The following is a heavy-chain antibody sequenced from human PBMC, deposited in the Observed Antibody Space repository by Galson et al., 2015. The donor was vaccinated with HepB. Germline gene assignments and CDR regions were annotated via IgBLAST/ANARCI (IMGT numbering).Heavy chain of an antibody. CDR2: KAHDGSNE. J-gene: IGHJ4*02. Sequence: SLRLSCAASGFTFRSYAMYWVRQAPGKGLEWVALKAHDGSNEYYADSVKGRFTISRDTSKNTSYLQMNSLSTEDTAVYYCARGVDDRLWGGYRYIYYFDYWGQGTLVTVSS. CDR1: GFTFRSYA. D-gene: IGHD3-16*02. V-gene: IGHV3-30-3*01. CDR3: ARGVDDRLWGGYRYIYYFDY.